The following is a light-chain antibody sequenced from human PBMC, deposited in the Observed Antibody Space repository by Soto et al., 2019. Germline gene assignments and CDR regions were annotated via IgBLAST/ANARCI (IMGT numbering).Light chain of an antibody. CDR3: HQYGQSYT. V-gene: IGKV3-20*01. Sequence: VLTQSPASLSLSPGERATLSCRASQSVSSSHLVWYQQKPGQAPRLLIYGASTRATGIPDRFSGSGSGSDFTITISRLEPEDFALYYCHQYGQSYTLGQGTKLEI. CDR2: GAS. CDR1: QSVSSSH. J-gene: IGKJ2*01.